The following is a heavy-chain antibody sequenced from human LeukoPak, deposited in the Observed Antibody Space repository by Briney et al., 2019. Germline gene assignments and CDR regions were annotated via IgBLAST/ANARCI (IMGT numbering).Heavy chain of an antibody. J-gene: IGHJ3*02. V-gene: IGHV3-9*01. Sequence: GGSLRLSCAASGFTFDDYAMHWVRQAPGKGLEWVSGISWNSGSIGYADSVKGRFTISRDNAKNSLYLQMNSLRAEDTALYYCAKGVITFGGPNAFDIWGQGTMVTVSS. CDR2: ISWNSGSI. D-gene: IGHD3-16*01. CDR1: GFTFDDYA. CDR3: AKGVITFGGPNAFDI.